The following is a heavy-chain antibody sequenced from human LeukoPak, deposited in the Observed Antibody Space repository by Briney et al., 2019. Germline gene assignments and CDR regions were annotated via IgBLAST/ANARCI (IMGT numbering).Heavy chain of an antibody. CDR2: INARGDT. Sequence: SETLSLTCAVYGWSFNDYYWNWIRQPPGKGLEWIGEINARGDTNYNPSLKSRVNISVDASKKQFSLRLTSMIAADTALYYCARGQVPAARGYNWFDPWGQGTLVTVSS. D-gene: IGHD2-2*01. CDR3: ARGQVPAARGYNWFDP. J-gene: IGHJ5*02. CDR1: GWSFNDYY. V-gene: IGHV4-34*01.